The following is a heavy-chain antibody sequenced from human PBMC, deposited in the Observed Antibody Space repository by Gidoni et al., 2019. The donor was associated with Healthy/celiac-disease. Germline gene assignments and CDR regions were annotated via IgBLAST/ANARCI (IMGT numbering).Heavy chain of an antibody. CDR2: ISYDGSNK. CDR3: ARGGVVPADCFDY. J-gene: IGHJ4*02. CDR1: GFPVSSYA. V-gene: IGHV3-30-3*01. Sequence: QVQLVESGGGVVQPGRSLRLSCAASGFPVSSYAMHWVRQAPGKGLEWVAVISYDGSNKYYADSVQGRFTISRDNSKNTLYLQMNSLRAEDTAVYYCARGGVVPADCFDYWGQGTLVTVSS. D-gene: IGHD2-2*01.